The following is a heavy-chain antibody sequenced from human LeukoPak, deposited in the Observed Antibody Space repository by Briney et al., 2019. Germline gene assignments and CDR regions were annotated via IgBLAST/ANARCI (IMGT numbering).Heavy chain of an antibody. CDR2: INPSGGST. J-gene: IGHJ4*02. V-gene: IGHV1-46*01. CDR1: GYTFTSYY. Sequence: ASVKVTCKASGYTFTSYYMHWVRQAPGQGLEWMGIINPSGGSTSYAQKFQGRVTMTMDTSTSTVYMELSSLRSEDTAVYYCARDLIAVAGTLAYWGQGTLVTVSS. CDR3: ARDLIAVAGTLAY. D-gene: IGHD6-19*01.